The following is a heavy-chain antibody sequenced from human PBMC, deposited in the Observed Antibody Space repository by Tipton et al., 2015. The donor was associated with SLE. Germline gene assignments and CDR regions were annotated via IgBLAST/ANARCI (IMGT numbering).Heavy chain of an antibody. CDR1: GYSISSGYY. Sequence: TLSLTCAVSGYSISSGYYWGWIRQPPGKGLEWIGSIYHSGSTYYNPSLKSRVTISVDTSKNQFSLKLSSVTAADTAVYYCARRGIAVAGIHWCFDLWGRGPLVTVSS. CDR3: ARRGIAVAGIHWCFDL. D-gene: IGHD6-19*01. CDR2: IYHSGST. V-gene: IGHV4-38-2*01. J-gene: IGHJ2*01.